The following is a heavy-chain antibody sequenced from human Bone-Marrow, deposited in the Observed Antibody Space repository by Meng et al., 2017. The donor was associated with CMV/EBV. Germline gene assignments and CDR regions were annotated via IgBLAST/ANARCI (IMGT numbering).Heavy chain of an antibody. CDR1: GFTFSSYW. Sequence: ESLKISCAASGFTFSSYWMSWVRQAPGKGLEWVANIKYDGSEKFYVDSVKGRFTISRDNAKNSLFLQMNSLRVDDTAVYYCGRNRVDFWGEGRLVTVSS. J-gene: IGHJ4*02. V-gene: IGHV3-7*01. D-gene: IGHD1-14*01. CDR2: IKYDGSEK. CDR3: GRNRVDF.